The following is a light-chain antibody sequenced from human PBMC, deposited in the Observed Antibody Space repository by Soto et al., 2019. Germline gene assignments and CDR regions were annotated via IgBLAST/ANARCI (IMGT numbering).Light chain of an antibody. V-gene: IGKV3-20*01. CDR1: QSVSSSY. CDR3: QQYGSSPIT. CDR2: GAS. Sequence: IVLTQSPATLSLSAGERATLSRRASQSVSSSYLAWYQQKPGQAPRLLIYGASTRATGIPDRFSGDGSVTHFTLTISRLEAEDFVMYYCQQYGSSPITFGQGTRLEIK. J-gene: IGKJ5*01.